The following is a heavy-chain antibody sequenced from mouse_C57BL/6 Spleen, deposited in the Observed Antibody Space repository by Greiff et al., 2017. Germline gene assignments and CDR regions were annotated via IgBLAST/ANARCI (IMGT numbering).Heavy chain of an antibody. CDR3: ARSPYGSSLYWYFDV. Sequence: EVMLVESGGGLVQPGGSLSLSCAASGFTFTDYYMSWVRQPPGKALEWLGFIRNKANGYTTEYRASVNGRFTISRDNSQSIVYLQMNALRAEDSATYYCARSPYGSSLYWYFDVWGTGTTVTVSS. CDR1: GFTFTDYY. D-gene: IGHD1-1*01. CDR2: IRNKANGYTT. J-gene: IGHJ1*03. V-gene: IGHV7-3*01.